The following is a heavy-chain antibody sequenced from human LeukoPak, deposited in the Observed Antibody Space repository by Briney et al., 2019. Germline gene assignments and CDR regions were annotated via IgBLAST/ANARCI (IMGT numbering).Heavy chain of an antibody. D-gene: IGHD6-19*01. Sequence: SQTLSLTCAISGDSVSRDSIAWNWIRQSPSRGLEWLGRTYYKSAWYNDYAVHMKSRITISPDTSKNQFSLQLNSVTPDDTAVYYCARGTGWPHFDYWGX. J-gene: IGHJ4*02. CDR2: TYYKSAWYN. CDR1: GDSVSRDSIA. V-gene: IGHV6-1*01. CDR3: ARGTGWPHFDY.